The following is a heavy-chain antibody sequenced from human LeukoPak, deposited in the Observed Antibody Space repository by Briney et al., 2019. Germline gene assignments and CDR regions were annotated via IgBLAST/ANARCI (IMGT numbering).Heavy chain of an antibody. V-gene: IGHV3-23*01. J-gene: IGHJ4*02. CDR1: GFTLRTYA. D-gene: IGHD3-9*01. CDR2: TGSNGVT. CDR3: GLRCTSYYCVV. Sequence: PGGSLRLSCTRSGFTLRTYAFSWVRQAPGKGLEWVSATGSNGVTYYADSVKGRFTISRDNSKNPLYLQMNGLRADDTAVYYCGLRCTSYYCVVWGQGALVSVCS.